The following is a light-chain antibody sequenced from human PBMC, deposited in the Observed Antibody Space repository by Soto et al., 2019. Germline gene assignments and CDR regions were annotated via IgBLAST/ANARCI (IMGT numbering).Light chain of an antibody. Sequence: DTQMTQSPSSLPASVGDRVTITCRASQTVAKSLNWYQQKPGKAPKVLIYDASNLEYGVPSRFSGSGFGTEFILTISSLQPDDFATYWCQHYGGMWTFGQGTKVDIK. CDR3: QHYGGMWT. J-gene: IGKJ1*01. V-gene: IGKV1-5*01. CDR1: QTVAKS. CDR2: DAS.